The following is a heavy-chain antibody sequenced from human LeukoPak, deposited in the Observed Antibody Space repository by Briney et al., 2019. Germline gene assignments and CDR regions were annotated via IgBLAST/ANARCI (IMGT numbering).Heavy chain of an antibody. D-gene: IGHD3-22*01. V-gene: IGHV4-59*01. CDR1: GASISSYY. J-gene: IGHJ4*02. Sequence: SETLSLTCTVSGASISSYYWGWLRQPPGKGLEWIGFIYYSGITDYNPSLKSRVTISVDMSKNQFSLKLTSVTAADTAVYYCARLRALSCYDSSGDFYYFEYWGQGALVTVSS. CDR3: ARLRALSCYDSSGDFYYFEY. CDR2: IYYSGIT.